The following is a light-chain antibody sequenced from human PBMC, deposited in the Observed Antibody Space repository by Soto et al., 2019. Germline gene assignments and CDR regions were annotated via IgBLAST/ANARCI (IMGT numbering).Light chain of an antibody. CDR3: QQRRT. V-gene: IGKV3-20*01. CDR2: GGS. J-gene: IGKJ1*01. CDR1: QSVASRN. Sequence: EIVLTQSPGTLSLSPGERATLSCRASQSVASRNLAWYQQKPGQAPRLLIYGGSSRATGIPVRFSGSGSETDFTLTISSLEPEDFAVYYCQQRRTFGQGTKVDIK.